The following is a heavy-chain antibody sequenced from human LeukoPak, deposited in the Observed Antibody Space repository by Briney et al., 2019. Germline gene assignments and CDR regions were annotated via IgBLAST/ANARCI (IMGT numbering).Heavy chain of an antibody. CDR1: GYTFTDYY. D-gene: IGHD6-6*01. CDR3: ARARWQLVPYFDS. CDR2: INPNSGGT. Sequence: VASVKVSCKASGYTFTDYYMHWVRQAPGQGLEWMGWINPNSGGTNFAQKFQGRVAMTRDTFISTAYLELGSLRSDDTAVYFCARARWQLVPYFDSWGQGTLVTVSS. J-gene: IGHJ4*02. V-gene: IGHV1-2*02.